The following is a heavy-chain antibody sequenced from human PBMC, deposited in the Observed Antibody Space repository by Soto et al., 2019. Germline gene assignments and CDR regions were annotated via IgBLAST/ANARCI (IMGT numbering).Heavy chain of an antibody. Sequence: SVQVSFKASCYTFTSYFINWVRQAPGQGLEWMGWINAYKGSSNYAQNLQGRVTMTTDTSTSTAYMELRSLRSDDTAVYYCARDLIFLYYDSSGYLYYYYGMDVWGQGTTVNVS. J-gene: IGHJ6*02. CDR3: ARDLIFLYYDSSGYLYYYYGMDV. D-gene: IGHD3-22*01. CDR1: CYTFTSYF. V-gene: IGHV1-18*04. CDR2: INAYKGSS.